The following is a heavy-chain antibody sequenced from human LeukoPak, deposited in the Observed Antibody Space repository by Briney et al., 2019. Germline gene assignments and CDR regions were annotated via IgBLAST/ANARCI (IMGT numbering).Heavy chain of an antibody. Sequence: GASVKVSCKASGYTFTDYYLHWVRQAPGQGLEWMGWVNPRNGNAGYLQKFQGRLTIARDTSKDTVYMDLDSLTSEDTAVYYCARGVPIGYCSYGVCYPPYYFDYWGQGTLVTASS. CDR2: VNPRNGNA. CDR1: GYTFTDYY. D-gene: IGHD2-8*01. CDR3: ARGVPIGYCSYGVCYPPYYFDY. V-gene: IGHV1-8*02. J-gene: IGHJ4*02.